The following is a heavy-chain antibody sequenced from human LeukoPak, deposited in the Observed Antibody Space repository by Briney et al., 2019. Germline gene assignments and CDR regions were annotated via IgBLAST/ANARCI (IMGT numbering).Heavy chain of an antibody. CDR3: AKEWELTY. CDR2: IRYDGSNK. J-gene: IGHJ4*02. D-gene: IGHD1-26*01. CDR1: GFTFSSYG. V-gene: IGHV3-30*02. Sequence: GGSLRLSCAASGFTFSSYGMHWVRQAPGKGLEWVAFIRYDGSNKFYADSVKGRFTISRDNPRNTLYLQMNSLRAEDTAMYHCAKEWELTYWGQGNLVTVSS.